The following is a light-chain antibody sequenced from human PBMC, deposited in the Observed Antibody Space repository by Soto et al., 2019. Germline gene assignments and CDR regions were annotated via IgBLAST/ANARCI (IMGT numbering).Light chain of an antibody. Sequence: QLVLTQSPSASASLGASVKFTCTLSSGHSSYAIAWHQQQPETGPRYLLKLNSDGSHSKGDGIPDRFSGSSSGAERYLTISSLQSEDEAEYYCQTWGSGIRVVFGGGTKLTVL. V-gene: IGLV4-69*01. CDR3: QTWGSGIRVV. J-gene: IGLJ2*01. CDR2: LNSDGSH. CDR1: SGHSSYA.